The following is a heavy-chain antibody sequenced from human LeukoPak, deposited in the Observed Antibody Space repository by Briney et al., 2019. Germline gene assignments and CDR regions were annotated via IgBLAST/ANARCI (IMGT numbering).Heavy chain of an antibody. D-gene: IGHD4-17*01. J-gene: IGHJ4*02. CDR2: ISYDGSNK. V-gene: IGHV3-30*03. CDR3: ARDYGLNGFET. CDR1: GFTFSSYG. Sequence: GGSLRLSCAAPGFTFSSYGMHWVRQAPGKGLEWGSVISYDGSNKYYADSVKGRFTISTDNTKNTRYLQMKTPRDENTAVYYFARDYGLNGFETWGQRTLVSASS.